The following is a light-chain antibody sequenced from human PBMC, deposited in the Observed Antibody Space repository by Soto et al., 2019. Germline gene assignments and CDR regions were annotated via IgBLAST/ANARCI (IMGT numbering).Light chain of an antibody. Sequence: DIQLTQSPSFLSASVGDTVTLTCRASQGISSYLAWYQQKPGKAPKLLIYPASTLQSGVPSRISGSGSGTEFTLTISSLQPEDFATYYCQQLNSYTRTFGGGTKVEIK. CDR2: PAS. V-gene: IGKV1-9*01. CDR3: QQLNSYTRT. J-gene: IGKJ4*01. CDR1: QGISSY.